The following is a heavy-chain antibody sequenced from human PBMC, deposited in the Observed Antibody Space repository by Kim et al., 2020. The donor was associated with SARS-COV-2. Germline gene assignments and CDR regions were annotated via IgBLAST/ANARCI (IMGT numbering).Heavy chain of an antibody. V-gene: IGHV4-31*02. CDR3: ARARITMIVVVKYFDY. D-gene: IGHD3-22*01. J-gene: IGHJ4*02. Sequence: PSLKRRVTISVDPSKNQFARKLSAVTAADAAVYYCARARITMIVVVKYFDYWGQGTLVTVSS.